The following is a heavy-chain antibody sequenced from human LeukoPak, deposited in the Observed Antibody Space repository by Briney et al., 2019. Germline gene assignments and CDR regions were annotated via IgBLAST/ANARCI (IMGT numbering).Heavy chain of an antibody. V-gene: IGHV4-39*01. CDR2: IYYSGST. CDR3: ARHRGIAAAGTNWFDP. J-gene: IGHJ5*02. Sequence: PSQTLSLTCTVSGGSISSSSYFWGWIRQPPGKGLAWIGSIYYSGSTYYNPSLKSRVTISVDTSKNQFSLKLSSVTAADTAVYYCARHRGIAAAGTNWFDPWGQGTLVTVSS. D-gene: IGHD6-13*01. CDR1: GGSISSSSYF.